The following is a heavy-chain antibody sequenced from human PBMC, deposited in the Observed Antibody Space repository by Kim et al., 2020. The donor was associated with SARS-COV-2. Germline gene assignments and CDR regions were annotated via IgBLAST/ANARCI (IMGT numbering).Heavy chain of an antibody. CDR3: ARGPWYSSGWFFDY. D-gene: IGHD6-19*01. J-gene: IGHJ4*02. V-gene: IGHV4-4*09. Sequence: NPSLKSRVTISVDTSKNQFSLKLNSVTAADTAVYYCARGPWYSSGWFFDYWGQGTLVTVSS.